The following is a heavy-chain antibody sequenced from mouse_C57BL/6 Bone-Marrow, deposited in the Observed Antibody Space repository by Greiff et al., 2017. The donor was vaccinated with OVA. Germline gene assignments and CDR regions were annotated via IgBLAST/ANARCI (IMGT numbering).Heavy chain of an antibody. V-gene: IGHV1-81*01. CDR2: IYPRSGNT. D-gene: IGHD2-10*01. Sequence: VQLQQSGAELVRPGASVKLSCKASGYTFTSYGISWVKQRTGQGLEWIGEIYPRSGNTYYNEKFKGKATLTADKSSSTAYMELRSLTSEDSAVYFCASSYYGNPYAMDYWGQGTSVTVSS. CDR1: GYTFTSYG. CDR3: ASSYYGNPYAMDY. J-gene: IGHJ4*01.